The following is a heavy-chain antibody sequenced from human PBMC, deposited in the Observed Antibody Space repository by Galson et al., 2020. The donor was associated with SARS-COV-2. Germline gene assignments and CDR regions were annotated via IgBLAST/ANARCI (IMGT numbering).Heavy chain of an antibody. CDR3: AKRESGYSGYVDAFDI. J-gene: IGHJ3*02. D-gene: IGHD5-12*01. CDR1: GFTFSSYG. CDR2: ISYDGSNK. V-gene: IGHV3-30*18. Sequence: GESLKISCAASGFTFSSYGMHWVRQAPGKGLEWVAVISYDGSNKYYADSVKGRFTISRDNSKNTLYLQMNSLRAEDTAVYYCAKRESGYSGYVDAFDIWGQGTMVTVSS.